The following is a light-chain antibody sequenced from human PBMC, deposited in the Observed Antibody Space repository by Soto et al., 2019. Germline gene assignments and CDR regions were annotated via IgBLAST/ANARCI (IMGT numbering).Light chain of an antibody. CDR1: QSVSSY. CDR3: QQRSNFPLT. CDR2: DAS. Sequence: EIVLTQSPATLSLSPGERATLSCRACQSVSSYLAWYQQKPGQAPRLLIYDASNRATGIPARFSGSGSGTDFTLTISSLEPEDFAVYYCQQRSNFPLTFGPGTKVDIK. J-gene: IGKJ3*01. V-gene: IGKV3-11*01.